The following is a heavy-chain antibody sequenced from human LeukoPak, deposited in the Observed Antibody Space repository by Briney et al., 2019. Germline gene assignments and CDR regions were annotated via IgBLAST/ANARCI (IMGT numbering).Heavy chain of an antibody. CDR3: AGVAEAWFDP. CDR1: GGSISSYY. CDR2: IYYSGST. J-gene: IGHJ5*02. Sequence: SETLSLTCTVSGGSISSYYWSWIRQPPGKGLEWIGYIYYSGSTNYNPSLKSRVTISVDTSKNQFSLKLSSVTAADTAVYYCAGVAEAWFDPWGQGTLVTVSS. V-gene: IGHV4-59*01.